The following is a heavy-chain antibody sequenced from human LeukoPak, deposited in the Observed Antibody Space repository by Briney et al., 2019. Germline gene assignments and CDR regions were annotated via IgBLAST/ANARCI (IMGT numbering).Heavy chain of an antibody. CDR2: ISYDGSNK. CDR1: GFTFSSYG. D-gene: IGHD5-18*01. V-gene: IGHV3-30*18. Sequence: PGGSLRLSCAASGFTFSSYGMHWVRQAPGKGLEWVAVISYDGSNKYYADSVKGRFTISRDNSKNTLYLQMNSLRAEDTAVYYCAKDFVGEQLWYYFDYWGQGTLVTVSS. J-gene: IGHJ4*02. CDR3: AKDFVGEQLWYYFDY.